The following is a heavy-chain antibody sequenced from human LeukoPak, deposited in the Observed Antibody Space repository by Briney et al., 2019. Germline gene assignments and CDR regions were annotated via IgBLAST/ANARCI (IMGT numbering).Heavy chain of an antibody. J-gene: IGHJ2*01. CDR1: GGSVSSGSYY. Sequence: SETLSLTCTVSGGSVSSGSYYWSWIRQPPGKGLEWIGYIYYSGSTNYNPSLKSRVTISVDTSKNQFSLKLSSVTAADTAVYHCAKVVGLDSSSWDGGWYFDLWGRGTLVTVSS. V-gene: IGHV4-61*01. D-gene: IGHD6-13*01. CDR2: IYYSGST. CDR3: AKVVGLDSSSWDGGWYFDL.